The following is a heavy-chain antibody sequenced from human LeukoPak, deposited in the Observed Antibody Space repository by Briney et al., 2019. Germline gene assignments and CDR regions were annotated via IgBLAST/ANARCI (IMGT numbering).Heavy chain of an antibody. CDR1: GFTFSSYA. Sequence: PGGSLRLSCEASGFTFSSYAMSWVRQAPGKGLEWVSAISGSGGSTYYSDPVKGRFTITRDSSKNTVYLQMNSLRAEDTAVYYCAKDRIYGAFDIWGQGTMVTVSS. CDR3: AKDRIYGAFDI. D-gene: IGHD2/OR15-2a*01. V-gene: IGHV3-23*01. J-gene: IGHJ3*02. CDR2: ISGSGGST.